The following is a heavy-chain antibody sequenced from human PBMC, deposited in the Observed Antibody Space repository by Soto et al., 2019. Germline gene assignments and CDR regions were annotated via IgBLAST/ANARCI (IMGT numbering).Heavy chain of an antibody. Sequence: LSLTCSVSGGSMSEYFWSWIRQSPERGLEWIGYVYYLGSTDYNPSLKSRVTISVDTSERQFSLRLSSVTAADAAIYYCARDGYDGSGSPYPAYWGPGTQVTVSS. CDR2: VYYLGST. V-gene: IGHV4-59*01. CDR1: GGSMSEYF. D-gene: IGHD3-10*01. J-gene: IGHJ4*02. CDR3: ARDGYDGSGSPYPAY.